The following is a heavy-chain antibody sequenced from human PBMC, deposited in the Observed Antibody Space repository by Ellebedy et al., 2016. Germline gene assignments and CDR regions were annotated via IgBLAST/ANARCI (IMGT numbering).Heavy chain of an antibody. CDR2: IYYSGST. CDR1: GGSISSSSYY. CDR3: ARGAPAAIGLFDY. V-gene: IGHV4-39*07. J-gene: IGHJ4*02. D-gene: IGHD2-2*02. Sequence: GSLRLXXTVSGGSISSSSYYWGWIRQPPGKGLEWIGSIYYSGSTYYNPSLKSRVTISVDTSKKQFSVNLSSVTAADTAVYYCARGAPAAIGLFDYWGQGTLVTVSS.